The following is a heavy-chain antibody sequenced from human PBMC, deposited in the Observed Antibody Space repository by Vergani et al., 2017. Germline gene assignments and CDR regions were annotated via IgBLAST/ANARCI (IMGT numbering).Heavy chain of an antibody. CDR1: GYTFTSYG. V-gene: IGHV1-18*04. Sequence: QVQLVQSGAEVKKPGASVKVSCKASGYTFTSYGISWVRQAPGQGLEWMGWISAYNGNTNYAQKLQGRVTMTTDTSTSTAYMELSSLRSDDTAVYYCAIDPDIVVVPAAPYYYYYYGMDVWGQGTTVTVSS. D-gene: IGHD2-2*01. J-gene: IGHJ6*02. CDR3: AIDPDIVVVPAAPYYYYYYGMDV. CDR2: ISAYNGNT.